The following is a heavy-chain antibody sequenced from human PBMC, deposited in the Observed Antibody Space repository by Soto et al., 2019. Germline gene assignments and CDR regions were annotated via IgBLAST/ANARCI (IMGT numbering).Heavy chain of an antibody. V-gene: IGHV1-8*01. Sequence: QVQLVQSGAEVKEPGASVKVSCKASGYTFTVYDINWVRQATGQGPEWMGWMNPDSGNTGYVQKFQGRVTMTRSTSISTAYMELSSLRSDDTAVYYCARSRGGTGVHFDHWGQGTLVTVSS. J-gene: IGHJ4*02. CDR2: MNPDSGNT. CDR1: GYTFTVYD. D-gene: IGHD7-27*01. CDR3: ARSRGGTGVHFDH.